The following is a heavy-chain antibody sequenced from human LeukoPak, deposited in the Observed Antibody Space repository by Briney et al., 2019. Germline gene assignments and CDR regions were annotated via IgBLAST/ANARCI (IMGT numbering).Heavy chain of an antibody. V-gene: IGHV3-23*01. CDR3: AKDQGAVLRFLECAHYSYYGMDV. CDR2: ISGCDRST. CDR1: GFPFSSYP. J-gene: IGHJ6*02. Sequence: GESLRLSCAPSGFPFSSYPMRWLRQARGKGVEWVSAISGCDRSTEYADAVKGRFTLSRDNSKNTLYLQMNSLRAEDTAVYYCAKDQGAVLRFLECAHYSYYGMDVWGQGTTVTVSS. D-gene: IGHD3-3*01.